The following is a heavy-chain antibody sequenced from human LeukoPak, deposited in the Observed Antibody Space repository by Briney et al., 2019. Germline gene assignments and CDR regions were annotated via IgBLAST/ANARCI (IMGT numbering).Heavy chain of an antibody. CDR1: GGSISSGSYY. Sequence: SQTLSLTCTVSGGSISSGSYYWSWIRQPAGKGLEWIGRIYTSGSTNYNPSLKSRVTISVDTSKNQFSLKLSSVTAADTAVYYCARTTIYVWGSYRYHDAFDIWGQGTMVTVSS. D-gene: IGHD3-16*02. V-gene: IGHV4-61*02. J-gene: IGHJ3*02. CDR2: IYTSGST. CDR3: ARTTIYVWGSYRYHDAFDI.